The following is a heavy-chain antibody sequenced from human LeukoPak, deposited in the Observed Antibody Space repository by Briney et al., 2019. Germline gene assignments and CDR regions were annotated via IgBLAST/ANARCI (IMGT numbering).Heavy chain of an antibody. J-gene: IGHJ6*03. Sequence: GGSLRLSCAASGFTFSSYSMNWVRQAPGKGLEWVSSISSSSSYIYYADSVKGRFTISRDNAKNSLYLQMNSLRAEDTAVYYCARYYDFWSGYYTLRGYYMDVWGKGITVTVSS. V-gene: IGHV3-21*01. CDR1: GFTFSSYS. D-gene: IGHD3-3*01. CDR3: ARYYDFWSGYYTLRGYYMDV. CDR2: ISSSSSYI.